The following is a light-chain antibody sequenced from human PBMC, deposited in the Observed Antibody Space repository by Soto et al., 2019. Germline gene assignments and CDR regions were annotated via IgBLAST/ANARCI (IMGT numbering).Light chain of an antibody. CDR3: FSTDSSGYEIV. CDR1: ALPKKY. J-gene: IGLJ3*02. Sequence: SYELTQPPSMSVSAGQRARITCSGDALPKKYAYWYQQKSGQAPVLVLYEDTKRPSGIPERFSGSSSGTMATLTISEAQVEDEAEYYCFSTDSSGYEIVFGGGTKVTVL. V-gene: IGLV3-10*01. CDR2: EDT.